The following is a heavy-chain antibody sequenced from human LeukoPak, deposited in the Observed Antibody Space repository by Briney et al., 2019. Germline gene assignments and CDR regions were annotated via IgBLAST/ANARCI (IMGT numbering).Heavy chain of an antibody. J-gene: IGHJ4*02. Sequence: PSETLSLTCTVSGGSVSSGIYYWTWIRQPPGKGLEWIGYIYYSGSTNYNPSLKSRVTISVDTSKNQFSLKLSSVTAADTAVYYCARDIAYGANSLDYRGQGTLVTVSS. D-gene: IGHD4-23*01. V-gene: IGHV4-61*01. CDR3: ARDIAYGANSLDY. CDR1: GGSVSSGIYY. CDR2: IYYSGST.